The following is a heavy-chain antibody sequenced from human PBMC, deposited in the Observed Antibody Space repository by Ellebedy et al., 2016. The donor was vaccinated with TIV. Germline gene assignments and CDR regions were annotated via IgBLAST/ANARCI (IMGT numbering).Heavy chain of an antibody. Sequence: MPSETLSLTCTVSGGSISSSSYYWGWIRQPPGKGLEWIGSIYYSGSTYYNPSLKSRVTISVNTSKNQFSLKLSSVTAADTAVYYCARRIMGATRGVNWFDPWGQGILVTVSS. CDR3: ARRIMGATRGVNWFDP. J-gene: IGHJ5*02. CDR1: GGSISSSSYY. V-gene: IGHV4-39*01. CDR2: IYYSGST. D-gene: IGHD1-26*01.